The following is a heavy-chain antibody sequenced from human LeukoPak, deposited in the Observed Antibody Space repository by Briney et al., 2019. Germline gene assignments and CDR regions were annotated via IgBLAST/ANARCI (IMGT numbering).Heavy chain of an antibody. D-gene: IGHD6-13*01. V-gene: IGHV5-51*01. CDR2: IYPGDSDT. Sequence: GESLKISCKGSGYSFTSYWIGWVRQMPGKGLEWMGIIYPGDSDTRYSPSFQGQVTISADKSVSTAYLQWSSLKASDTAMYYCARVGQQLVPYYYYYYMDVWGKGTTVTVSS. CDR1: GYSFTSYW. J-gene: IGHJ6*03. CDR3: ARVGQQLVPYYYYYYMDV.